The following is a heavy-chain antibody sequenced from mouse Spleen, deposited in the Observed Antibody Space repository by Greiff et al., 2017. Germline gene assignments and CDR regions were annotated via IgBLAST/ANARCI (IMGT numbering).Heavy chain of an antibody. Sequence: EVMLVESGGGLVKPGGSLKLSCAASGFTFSSYAMSWVRQTPEKRLEWVAAINSNGGSTYYPDTVKDRFTISRDNAKNTLYLQMSSLRSEDTALYYCARRELYYGDYGFAYWGQGTLVTVSA. CDR3: ARRELYYGDYGFAY. V-gene: IGHV5-6-2*01. J-gene: IGHJ3*01. D-gene: IGHD2-13*01. CDR2: INSNGGST. CDR1: GFTFSSYA.